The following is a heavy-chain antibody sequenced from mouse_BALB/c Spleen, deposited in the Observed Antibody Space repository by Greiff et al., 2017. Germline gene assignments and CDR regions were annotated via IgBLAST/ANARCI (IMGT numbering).Heavy chain of an antibody. V-gene: IGHV14-1*02. CDR3: ARGLGRDY. Sequence: EVKLQQSGAELVRPGALVKLSCKASGFNIKDYYMHWVKQRPEQGLEWIGWIDPENGNTIYDPKFQGKASITADTSSNTAYLQLSSLTSEDTAVYYCARGLGRDYWGQGTTLTVSS. CDR1: GFNIKDYY. J-gene: IGHJ2*01. D-gene: IGHD4-1*01. CDR2: IDPENGNT.